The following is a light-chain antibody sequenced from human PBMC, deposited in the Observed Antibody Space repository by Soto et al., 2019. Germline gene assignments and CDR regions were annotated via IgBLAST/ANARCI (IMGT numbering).Light chain of an antibody. Sequence: QSVLTQPPSASGTPGQRVTISCSGSSSNIGSNPVNWYQQLSGTAPKLLIYNNNQRPSGVPDRFSGSKSGTSASLAISGLQSEDEADYYCVAWDGGLDGYVFGTGTKLTVL. J-gene: IGLJ1*01. CDR2: NNN. CDR3: VAWDGGLDGYV. CDR1: SSNIGSNP. V-gene: IGLV1-44*01.